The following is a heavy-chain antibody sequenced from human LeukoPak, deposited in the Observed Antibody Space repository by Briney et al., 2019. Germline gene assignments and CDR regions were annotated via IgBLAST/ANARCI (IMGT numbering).Heavy chain of an antibody. CDR1: GFTFDDYG. Sequence: PGGSLRLSCAASGFTFDDYGMSWVRQAPGKGLEWVSGINWNGGSTGYADSVKGRFTISRDNAKNSLYLQMNNLRAEDTALYYCVRFRGYSSSWYGPKAFDYWGQGTLVTVSS. CDR3: VRFRGYSSSWYGPKAFDY. J-gene: IGHJ4*02. D-gene: IGHD6-13*01. V-gene: IGHV3-20*04. CDR2: INWNGGST.